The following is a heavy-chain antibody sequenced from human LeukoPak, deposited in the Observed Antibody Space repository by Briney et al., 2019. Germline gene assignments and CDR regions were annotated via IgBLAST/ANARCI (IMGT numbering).Heavy chain of an antibody. CDR3: ARDYYGSGSYSDY. Sequence: GGSLRLSCAASGFTFSSYSMNWVRQAPGKGLEWVSYISSSSSTIYYADSVKGRFTISRDNAKNSLYLQMNSLRAEDTAVYYCARDYYGSGSYSDYWGQGTLVTVSS. D-gene: IGHD3-10*01. V-gene: IGHV3-48*04. J-gene: IGHJ4*02. CDR2: ISSSSSTI. CDR1: GFTFSSYS.